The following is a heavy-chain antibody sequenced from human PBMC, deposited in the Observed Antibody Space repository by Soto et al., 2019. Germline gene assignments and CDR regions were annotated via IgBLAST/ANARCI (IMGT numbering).Heavy chain of an antibody. V-gene: IGHV4-39*01. J-gene: IGHJ6*03. Sequence: SETLSLTCTVSGGSISTGSYYWGWIRQPPGKGLEWIGSIYYSGSTYYNPSLKSRVTMSADTSKNQFSLKLTSVTAADTAVYYCATQAIAVAVGSRFYMDDWGKGTTVTVSS. CDR1: GGSISTGSYY. CDR2: IYYSGST. D-gene: IGHD6-19*01. CDR3: ATQAIAVAVGSRFYMDD.